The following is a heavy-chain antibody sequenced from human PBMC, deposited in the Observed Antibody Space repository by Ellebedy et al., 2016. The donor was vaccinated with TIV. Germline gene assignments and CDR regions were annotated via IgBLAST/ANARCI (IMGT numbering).Heavy chain of an antibody. CDR2: ISYDGSNK. CDR3: ARDVGGSYSGLAFDI. V-gene: IGHV3-30-3*01. Sequence: GGSLRLSCAASGFTFSSYAMHWVRQAPGKGLEWVAVISYDGSNKYYADSVKGRFTISSDNSKNTLYLQMNSRRAEDTAVYYCARDVGGSYSGLAFDIWGQGTMVTVSS. D-gene: IGHD1-26*01. CDR1: GFTFSSYA. J-gene: IGHJ3*02.